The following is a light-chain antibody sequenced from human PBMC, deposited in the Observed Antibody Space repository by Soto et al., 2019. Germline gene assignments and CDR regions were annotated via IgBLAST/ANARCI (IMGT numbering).Light chain of an antibody. Sequence: QAVVTQPPSVSGAPGQRVTISCTGTTSNIGAPHAVHWYQQVPGTAPKLLVYDNNNRPSGVPDRFTCSKSGTSASLAITGLQAEDEADYFCLSFDNSLSRSVFGGGTTLTVL. CDR3: LSFDNSLSRSV. CDR2: DNN. J-gene: IGLJ2*01. V-gene: IGLV1-40*01. CDR1: TSNIGAPHA.